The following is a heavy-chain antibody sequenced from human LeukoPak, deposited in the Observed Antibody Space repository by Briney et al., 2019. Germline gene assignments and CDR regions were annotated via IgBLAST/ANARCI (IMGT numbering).Heavy chain of an antibody. Sequence: ASVKVSCRTSGYTFTRHHVHWVRQVPGQGLEWMGWLNPNTGETGSAQNFHGRVTMTADTSISAAYMELRRLRSDDTAIYYCARDPALVSFDAFDVWGQGTMITVSS. D-gene: IGHD2/OR15-2a*01. V-gene: IGHV1-2*02. J-gene: IGHJ3*01. CDR2: LNPNTGET. CDR3: ARDPALVSFDAFDV. CDR1: GYTFTRHH.